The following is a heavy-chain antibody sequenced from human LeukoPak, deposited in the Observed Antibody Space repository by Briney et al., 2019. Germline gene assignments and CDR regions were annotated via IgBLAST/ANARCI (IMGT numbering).Heavy chain of an antibody. V-gene: IGHV3-48*04. Sequence: GGSLRLSCAASGFTFSSYTMHWVRQAPGKGLEWVSYISSRDTSIYYPDSVKGRFTASRDNAKNSLYLQMNSLRADDTAVYHCARGGDSESIYGFWGQGTLVTVSS. CDR1: GFTFSSYT. D-gene: IGHD3-10*01. J-gene: IGHJ4*02. CDR2: ISSRDTSI. CDR3: ARGGDSESIYGF.